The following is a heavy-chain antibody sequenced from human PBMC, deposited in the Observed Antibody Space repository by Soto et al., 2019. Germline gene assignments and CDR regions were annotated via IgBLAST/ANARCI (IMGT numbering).Heavy chain of an antibody. CDR1: GFTVSSNY. D-gene: IGHD5-18*01. CDR2: IYSGGST. CDR3: WKNVETAMVTLGYYGMDV. Sequence: GSLRLSCAASGFTVSSNYMSWVRQAPGKGLEWVSVIYSGGSTYYADSVKGRFTISRDNSKNTLYLQMNSLRAEDTAVYYCWKNVETAMVTLGYYGMDVWGQGTTVTVSS. J-gene: IGHJ6*02. V-gene: IGHV3-66*01.